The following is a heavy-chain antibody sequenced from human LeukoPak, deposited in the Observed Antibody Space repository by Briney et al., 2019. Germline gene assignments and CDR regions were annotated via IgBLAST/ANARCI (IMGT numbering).Heavy chain of an antibody. CDR2: MNPNSGNT. D-gene: IGHD2-8*02. V-gene: IGHV1-8*01. Sequence: ASVKVSCKASGYTFTSYDINWVRQAAGQGLEWLGWMNPNSGNTGYAQQFQGRVTMTRSTSISTAYMELSSLKSDDTAVYYCARAHCTGGLCPAVYWGQGTLVTVSS. CDR1: GYTFTSYD. CDR3: ARAHCTGGLCPAVY. J-gene: IGHJ4*02.